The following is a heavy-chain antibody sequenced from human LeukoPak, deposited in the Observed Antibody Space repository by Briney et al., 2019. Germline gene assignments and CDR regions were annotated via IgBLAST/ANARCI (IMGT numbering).Heavy chain of an antibody. V-gene: IGHV3-23*01. CDR1: GFTFSNNA. CDR3: AKDDSGILSGYFDY. Sequence: GGSLRLSCAASGFTFSNNAMTWVRQAPGKGLEWVSGISGSGGTTYYAGSVMGRFTISRDNSKNTLYLQMNSLRVEDTAVYYCAKDDSGILSGYFDYWGQGSLVIVAS. D-gene: IGHD3-9*01. CDR2: ISGSGGTT. J-gene: IGHJ4*02.